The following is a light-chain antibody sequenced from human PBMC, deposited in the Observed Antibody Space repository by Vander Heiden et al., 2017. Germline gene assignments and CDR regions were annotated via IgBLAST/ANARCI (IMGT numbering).Light chain of an antibody. V-gene: IGKV4-1*01. CDR1: QSVLYSSNNKNY. CDR3: RQDDITLQT. Sequence: DIVMTQSPDSLAVSLGERATINCKSRQSVLYSSNNKNYLACYQQKPGQPPKLLIYWVSTRESGVPDRYSGCGSRRDFTLTSIIMQAEAVAVYYCRQDDITLQTFGQGTKLEIK. J-gene: IGKJ1*01. CDR2: WVS.